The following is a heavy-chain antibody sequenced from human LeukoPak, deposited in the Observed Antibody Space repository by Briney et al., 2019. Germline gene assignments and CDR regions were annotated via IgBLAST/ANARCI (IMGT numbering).Heavy chain of an antibody. V-gene: IGHV3-23*01. CDR3: AKDIDIVVVPAADTPYVDY. Sequence: GGSLRLSCAASGFTFSSYAMSWVRQAPGKGLEWVSAISGSGGSTYYADSVKGRFTISRDNSKNTLYLQMNSLRAEDTAVYYCAKDIDIVVVPAADTPYVDYWGQGTLVTVSS. J-gene: IGHJ4*02. CDR2: ISGSGGST. CDR1: GFTFSSYA. D-gene: IGHD2-2*01.